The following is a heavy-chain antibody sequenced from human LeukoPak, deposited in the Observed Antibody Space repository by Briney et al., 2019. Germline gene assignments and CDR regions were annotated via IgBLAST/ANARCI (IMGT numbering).Heavy chain of an antibody. D-gene: IGHD1-7*01. J-gene: IGHJ4*02. CDR3: AKDLRTRELTQGDY. CDR1: GFTFSSYG. Sequence: GGSLRLSCAASGFTFSSYGMHWVRQAPGKGLEWVSAISGSGGSTYYADSVKGRFTISRDNSKNTLYLQMNSLRAEDTAVYYCAKDLRTRELTQGDYWGQGTLVTVSS. CDR2: ISGSGGST. V-gene: IGHV3-23*01.